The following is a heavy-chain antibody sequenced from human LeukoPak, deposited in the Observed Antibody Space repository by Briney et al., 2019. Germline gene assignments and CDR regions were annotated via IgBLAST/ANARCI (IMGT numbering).Heavy chain of an antibody. CDR3: ARVYSGYDSHFDY. CDR1: GGTFSSYA. J-gene: IGHJ4*02. D-gene: IGHD5-12*01. Sequence: SVKVSYKASGGTFSSYAISWVRQAPGQGLEWMGRIIPIFGIANYAQKFQGRVTITADKSTSTAYMELSSLRSEDTAVYYCARVYSGYDSHFDYWGQGTLVTVSS. CDR2: IIPIFGIA. V-gene: IGHV1-69*04.